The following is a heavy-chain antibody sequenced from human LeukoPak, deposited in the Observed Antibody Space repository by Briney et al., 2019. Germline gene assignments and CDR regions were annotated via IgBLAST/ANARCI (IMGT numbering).Heavy chain of an antibody. Sequence: SETLSLTCTVSGGSISSYYWSWIRQPPGKGLEWIGYIYYSGSTNYNPSLKSRVTISVDTSKNQFSLKLSSVTAADTAMYYCARADSSRSFSFFDYWGQGTLVTVSS. J-gene: IGHJ4*02. V-gene: IGHV4-59*01. D-gene: IGHD6-13*01. CDR2: IYYSGST. CDR1: GGSISSYY. CDR3: ARADSSRSFSFFDY.